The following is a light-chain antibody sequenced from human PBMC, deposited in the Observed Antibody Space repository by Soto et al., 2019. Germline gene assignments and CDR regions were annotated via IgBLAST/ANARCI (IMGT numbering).Light chain of an antibody. CDR2: EVS. J-gene: IGLJ3*02. Sequence: QSALTQPASVSGSPGQSITISCTGTSSDVGSYNYVSWYQQHPGKAPKLMIYEVSNRPSGVSNRFSGSKSGNTASLTISGLQAEDEADYYCSSYTSSSTLWVFDGGTKVTVL. CDR1: SSDVGSYNY. CDR3: SSYTSSSTLWV. V-gene: IGLV2-14*01.